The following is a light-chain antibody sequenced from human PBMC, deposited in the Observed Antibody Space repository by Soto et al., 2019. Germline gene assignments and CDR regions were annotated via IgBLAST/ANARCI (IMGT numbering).Light chain of an antibody. CDR1: QSIDSW. Sequence: DIQMTQSPSTLSASVGDRVTITCRASQSIDSWLAWYQQKPGKAPNLLIYKTSNLESGVPSRFRGSGSGTEFSLTISSLQPDDFATYYCQQYKSFSLTFGGGTRVEVK. CDR3: QQYKSFSLT. CDR2: KTS. V-gene: IGKV1-5*03. J-gene: IGKJ4*01.